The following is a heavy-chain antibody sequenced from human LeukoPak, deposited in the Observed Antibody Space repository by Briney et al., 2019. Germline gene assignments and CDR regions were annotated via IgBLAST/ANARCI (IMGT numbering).Heavy chain of an antibody. J-gene: IGHJ6*03. CDR1: GFTFTGYA. CDR3: AKDRQGFGFGEQPDYYYMDV. D-gene: IGHD3-10*01. CDR2: ISGSGGRT. Sequence: GGSLRLSCAASGFTFTGYAMSWVRQVPGEGLEWVSAISGSGGRTYYADSVKGRFTISRDNSKNTLYLQMNSLRAEDTAVYYCAKDRQGFGFGEQPDYYYMDVWGKGTTVTASS. V-gene: IGHV3-23*01.